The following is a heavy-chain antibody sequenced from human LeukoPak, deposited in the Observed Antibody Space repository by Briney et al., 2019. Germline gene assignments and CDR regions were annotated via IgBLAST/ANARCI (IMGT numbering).Heavy chain of an antibody. Sequence: GGSLRLSCAASGFTFSSYSMNWVRQAPGMGLEWVSYISSSSSTIYYADSVKGRFTIPTDNAKNSLYLQMNSLRAEDTAVYYCARDVYGSGKNWFDPWGQGTLVTVSS. J-gene: IGHJ5*02. D-gene: IGHD3-10*01. CDR1: GFTFSSYS. CDR2: ISSSSSTI. V-gene: IGHV3-48*01. CDR3: ARDVYGSGKNWFDP.